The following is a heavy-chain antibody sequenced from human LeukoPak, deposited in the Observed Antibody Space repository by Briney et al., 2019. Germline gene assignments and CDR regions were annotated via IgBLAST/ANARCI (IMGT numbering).Heavy chain of an antibody. CDR3: ARHYGP. CDR1: GGSISSYY. Sequence: SETLSLTCTISGGSISSYYWSWIRQPPGKGLEWIGYIYYSGSTYYNPSLKSRVTISVDTSKNQFSLKLNSVTATDTAVYYCARHYGPWGQGTLVTVSS. D-gene: IGHD3-10*01. CDR2: IYYSGST. J-gene: IGHJ4*02. V-gene: IGHV4-59*08.